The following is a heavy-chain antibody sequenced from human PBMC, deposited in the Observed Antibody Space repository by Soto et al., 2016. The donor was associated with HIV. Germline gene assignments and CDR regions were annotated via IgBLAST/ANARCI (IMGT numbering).Heavy chain of an antibody. D-gene: IGHD4-17*01. CDR1: GYSISSGYF. CDR3: ARTYGDYLRDAFDI. V-gene: IGHV4-38-2*01. CDR2: TSHSGTT. Sequence: QVQLQESGPGLVKPSETLSLSCDVSGYSISSGYFWGWVRQPPGKGLEWIGTTSHSGTTHSNPSLKSRLTISVDSSKNQFSLKLTSVTAADTAVYYCARTYGDYLRDAFDIWGQGTKVTVSS. J-gene: IGHJ3*02.